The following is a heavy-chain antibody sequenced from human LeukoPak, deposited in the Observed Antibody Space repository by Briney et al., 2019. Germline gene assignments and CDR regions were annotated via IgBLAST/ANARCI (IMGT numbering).Heavy chain of an antibody. J-gene: IGHJ6*02. CDR1: GYTFTSYG. CDR3: ARGYCSSTSRSDYYYYGMDV. D-gene: IGHD2-2*01. CDR2: ISAYNGNT. Sequence: ASVKVSCKASGYTFTSYGISWVRQAPGQGLEWMGWISAYNGNTNYAQKLQGRVTMTTDTSTSTAYMELRSLRSDDTAVYYCARGYCSSTSRSDYYYYGMDVWGQGTTVTVSS. V-gene: IGHV1-18*01.